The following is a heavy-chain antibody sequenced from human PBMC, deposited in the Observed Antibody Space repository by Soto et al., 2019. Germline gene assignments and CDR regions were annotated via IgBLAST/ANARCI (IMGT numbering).Heavy chain of an antibody. CDR3: ASLQVRGLSGIGRFDP. CDR1: GYTFTSYA. CDR2: INAGNGNT. J-gene: IGHJ5*02. V-gene: IGHV1-3*01. D-gene: IGHD3-10*01. Sequence: QGQLVQSGAEVKKPGASVKVSCKASGYTFTSYAMHWVRQAPGQRLEWMGWINAGNGNTKYSQKFQGRVTITRDTSVSTAYMELSSLRSEDTAVYYCASLQVRGLSGIGRFDPWGQGTLVTVSS.